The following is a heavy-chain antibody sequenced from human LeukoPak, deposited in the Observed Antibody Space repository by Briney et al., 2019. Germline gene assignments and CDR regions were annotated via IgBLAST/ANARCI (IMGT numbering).Heavy chain of an antibody. J-gene: IGHJ3*02. D-gene: IGHD1-14*01. CDR1: GGSISSYY. CDR2: IYYSGST. V-gene: IGHV4-59*01. Sequence: SETLSLTCTVSGGSISSYYWSWIRQPPGKGLEWIGYIYYSGSTNYNPSLKSRVTISVDTSKNQFSLKLSSVTAADTAVYYCAREVHRPLDAFDIWGQGTMVTVSS. CDR3: AREVHRPLDAFDI.